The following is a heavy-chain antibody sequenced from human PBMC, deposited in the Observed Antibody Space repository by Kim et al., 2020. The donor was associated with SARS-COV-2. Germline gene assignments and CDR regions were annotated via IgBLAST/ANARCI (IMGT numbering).Heavy chain of an antibody. CDR3: VSSPGP. D-gene: IGHD3-16*02. J-gene: IGHJ5*02. Sequence: GGSLRLSCTASGFNFSDHWMHWVRQAPGTGPVWVSRIRGDGSTTNYADSVRGRFTVSRDNARNTLYLQMNSLRVEDTAVYYCVSSPGPWGQGTVVTVSS. CDR1: GFNFSDHW. V-gene: IGHV3-74*01. CDR2: IRGDGSTT.